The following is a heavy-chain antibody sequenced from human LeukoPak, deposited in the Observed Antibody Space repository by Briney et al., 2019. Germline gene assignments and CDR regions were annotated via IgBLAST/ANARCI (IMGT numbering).Heavy chain of an antibody. Sequence: PGGSLRVSCAASGFTFSSYAMSWVRQPPGKGLEWVSAISYSGGNTYYADSVKGRFTISRDNSKNTLYLQMNSLRAEDTALYYCAKGTGMVYYYYGLDVWGQGTTVTVSS. CDR1: GFTFSSYA. V-gene: IGHV3-23*01. CDR3: AKGTGMVYYYYGLDV. J-gene: IGHJ6*02. D-gene: IGHD3-10*01. CDR2: ISYSGGNT.